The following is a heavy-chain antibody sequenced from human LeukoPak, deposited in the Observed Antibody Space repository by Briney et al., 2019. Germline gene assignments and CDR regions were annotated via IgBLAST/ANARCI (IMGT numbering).Heavy chain of an antibody. Sequence: ASVKVSCKASGYTFTGYYMHWVRQAPGQGLEWMGWINPNSGGTNYAQKFQGRVTMTRDTSISTAYMELSRLRSDDTAVYYCARDSSVGIEMATIMDYWGQGTLVTVSS. CDR1: GYTFTGYY. D-gene: IGHD5-24*01. CDR3: ARDSSVGIEMATIMDY. J-gene: IGHJ4*02. CDR2: INPNSGGT. V-gene: IGHV1-2*02.